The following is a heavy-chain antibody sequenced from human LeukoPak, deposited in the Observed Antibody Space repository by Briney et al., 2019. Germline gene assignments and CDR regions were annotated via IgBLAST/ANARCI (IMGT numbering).Heavy chain of an antibody. CDR3: AKGGSSGYYSSFDC. J-gene: IGHJ4*02. Sequence: GGSLRLSCAASGFTFSSYAMSWVRQAPGKGLEWVSVISVSGGSTSYGDSVKGRFTISRDNSKNTVYLQMNSLRAEDTAVYYCAKGGSSGYYSSFDCWGQGTLVTVSS. CDR1: GFTFSSYA. V-gene: IGHV3-23*01. CDR2: ISVSGGST. D-gene: IGHD3-22*01.